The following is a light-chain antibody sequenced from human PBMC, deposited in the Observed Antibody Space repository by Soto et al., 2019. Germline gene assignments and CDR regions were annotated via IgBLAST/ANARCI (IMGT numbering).Light chain of an antibody. CDR2: GAS. J-gene: IGKJ4*01. V-gene: IGKV3-20*01. Sequence: EIVLTQSPGTLSLSPGERATLSCRASQSVSSSYLAWYQQKPGQAPRQLIYGASSRATGILARFSGSGSGTDFTLTLTSLEPEDFAVYYCQHYRTSFGRGTRVEIK. CDR3: QHYRTS. CDR1: QSVSSSY.